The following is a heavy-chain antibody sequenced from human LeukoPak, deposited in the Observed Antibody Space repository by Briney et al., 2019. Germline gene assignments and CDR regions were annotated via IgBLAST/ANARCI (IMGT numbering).Heavy chain of an antibody. CDR1: GGSISTYY. J-gene: IGHJ4*02. CDR3: ARDLLNEGNHLDY. D-gene: IGHD4-23*01. Sequence: SETLSLTCTVSGGSISTYYGNWIRQAPGKGLEWIGYIYYSGSTNYNPSLKSRVTMSVDTSKNQFSLKLSSVTAADTAVYYCARDLLNEGNHLDYWGQGTLVTVSS. CDR2: IYYSGST. V-gene: IGHV4-59*12.